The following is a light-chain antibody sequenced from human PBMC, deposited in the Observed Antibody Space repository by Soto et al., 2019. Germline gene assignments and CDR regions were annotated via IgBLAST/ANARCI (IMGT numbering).Light chain of an antibody. CDR3: ASYTPTTTLYVL. CDR2: EVS. V-gene: IGLV2-14*01. Sequence: QSVLTQPASVSGSPGQSITISCTGSSSDVGGYNYVSWYQQHPGKAPKLLIYEVSDRPSGVSTRFSGSKSGNTASLTISGLQAEDEAHYYCASYTPTTTLYVLFGGGTKVTVL. J-gene: IGLJ3*02. CDR1: SSDVGGYNY.